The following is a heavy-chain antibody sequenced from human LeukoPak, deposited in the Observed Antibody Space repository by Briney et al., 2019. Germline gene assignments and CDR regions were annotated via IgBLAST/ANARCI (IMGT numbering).Heavy chain of an antibody. CDR2: ISAYNGNT. J-gene: IGHJ4*02. D-gene: IGHD3-22*01. Sequence: ASVKVSCKASGYTFTGYYMHWVRQAPGQGLEWMGWISAYNGNTNYAQKLQGRVTMTTDTSTSTAYMELRSLRSDDTAVYYCAREPLPDADYYDSSGYYYFDYWGQGTLVTVSS. V-gene: IGHV1-18*04. CDR3: AREPLPDADYYDSSGYYYFDY. CDR1: GYTFTGYY.